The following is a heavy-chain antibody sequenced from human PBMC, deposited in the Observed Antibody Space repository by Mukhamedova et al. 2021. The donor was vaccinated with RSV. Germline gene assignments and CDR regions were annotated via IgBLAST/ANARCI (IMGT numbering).Heavy chain of an antibody. V-gene: IGHV3-13*02. D-gene: IGHD4-17*01. Sequence: YQRRVHGRFTISREDAKNSLYLQMNSLRAEDTAVYYCTREVLYTVTSGWDLNLWGRGTLVAVSS. J-gene: IGHJ2*01. CDR3: TREVLYTVTSGWDLNL.